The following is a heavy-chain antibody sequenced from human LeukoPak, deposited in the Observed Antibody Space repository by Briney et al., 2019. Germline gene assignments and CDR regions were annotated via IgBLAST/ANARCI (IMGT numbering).Heavy chain of an antibody. V-gene: IGHV4-38-2*01. CDR3: GRTYTSATTPYFPRDGFEI. CDR1: GYSIRSGYY. Sequence: SETLSLTCAVSGYSIRSGYYWGWIRQPPGKGLEWIGTIHHSGTTYYNPSLQSRVTISVDTSKSQFSLKVRSVTAADTAVYYCGRTYTSATTPYFPRDGFEIWGQGTMVIVSS. CDR2: IHHSGTT. D-gene: IGHD2-15*01. J-gene: IGHJ3*02.